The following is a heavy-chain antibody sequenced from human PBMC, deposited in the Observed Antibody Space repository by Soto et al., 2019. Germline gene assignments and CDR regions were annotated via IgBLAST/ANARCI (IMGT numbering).Heavy chain of an antibody. Sequence: EVQLLESGGGLVQPGGSLRLSCAASGFTFSSYAMSWVRQAPGKGLEWVSAISGSGGSTYYADSVKGRFTIYRDKSKNTLYLQMNSLRAEDTAVYYCAKDGDYDFWSGYADYWCQGTLVTVSS. CDR1: GFTFSSYA. V-gene: IGHV3-23*01. CDR2: ISGSGGST. J-gene: IGHJ4*02. D-gene: IGHD3-3*01. CDR3: AKDGDYDFWSGYADY.